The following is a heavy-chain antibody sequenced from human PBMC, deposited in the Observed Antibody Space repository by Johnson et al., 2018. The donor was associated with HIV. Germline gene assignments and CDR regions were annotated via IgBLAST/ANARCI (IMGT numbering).Heavy chain of an antibody. CDR1: GLTFSSCW. J-gene: IGHJ3*02. CDR3: ARGPSSGWYGWDAFDI. CDR2: IKQDGREK. D-gene: IGHD6-19*01. V-gene: IGHV3-7*05. Sequence: VQLVESGGGLVQPGGSLRLSCGASGLTFSSCWMSWVRQAPGKGLEWVANIKQDGREKEDVDAVEGRFTISRDNARTSLFLPMNTLRAEDTAVYYCARGPSSGWYGWDAFDIWGQGTMVTVSS.